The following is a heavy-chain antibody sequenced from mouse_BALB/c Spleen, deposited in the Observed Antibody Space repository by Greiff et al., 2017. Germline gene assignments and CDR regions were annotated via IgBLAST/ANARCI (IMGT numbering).Heavy chain of an antibody. CDR2: INPGSGGT. V-gene: IGHV1-54*01. CDR1: GYAFTNYL. J-gene: IGHJ1*01. D-gene: IGHD1-1*01. Sequence: QVQLQQSGAELVRPGTSVQVSCKASGYAFTNYLIEWVKQRPGQGLEWIGVINPGSGGTNYNEKFKGKATLTADKSSSTAYMQLSSLTSDDSVVYFCARCPYYGSSSPSFDVWGAGTTVTVSS. CDR3: ARCPYYGSSSPSFDV.